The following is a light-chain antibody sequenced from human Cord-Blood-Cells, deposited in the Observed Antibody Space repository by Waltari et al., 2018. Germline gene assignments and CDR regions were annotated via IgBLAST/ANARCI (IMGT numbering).Light chain of an antibody. V-gene: IGLV2-14*01. CDR2: EVS. CDR1: SSDVGGYNY. Sequence: QSALTQPASVSGSPGQSITISCTGTSSDVGGYNYVSWYQQHPGKAPNLMIYEVSNRPSGVSNRFSGSKSGNTASLTSSGLQAEDEADYYCSSYTSSSTGVFGGGTKLTVL. J-gene: IGLJ2*01. CDR3: SSYTSSSTGV.